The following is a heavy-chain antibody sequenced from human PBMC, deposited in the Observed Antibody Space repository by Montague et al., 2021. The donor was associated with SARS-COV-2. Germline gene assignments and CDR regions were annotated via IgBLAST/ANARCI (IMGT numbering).Heavy chain of an antibody. V-gene: IGHV4-39*07. D-gene: IGHD6-6*01. Sequence: SETLSFTCTVSGGSISSSNYYWGWIRQPPGKGLEWIGNMYYSGSTYYNPSLKSRVTISIDTSKNQFSLHVNSVTPEDTAVYYCARDSEYSIDYWGQGLLVTVSS. CDR3: ARDSEYSIDY. J-gene: IGHJ4*02. CDR1: GGSISSSNYY. CDR2: MYYSGST.